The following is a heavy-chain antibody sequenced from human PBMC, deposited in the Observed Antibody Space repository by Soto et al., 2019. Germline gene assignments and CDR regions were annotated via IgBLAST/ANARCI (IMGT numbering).Heavy chain of an antibody. V-gene: IGHV1-18*01. CDR3: AKNGQPPYYYYGMDV. CDR2: ISGYNGDT. Sequence: ASVKVSCKASGYTFTRSGISWVRQAPGQGLEWMGWISGYNGDTNYAQKFQGRVTMTTDTSTTTAYMELRSLTSDDTAVYYCAKNGQPPYYYYGMDVWGRGTTVTVSS. CDR1: GYTFTRSG. J-gene: IGHJ6*02. D-gene: IGHD2-8*01.